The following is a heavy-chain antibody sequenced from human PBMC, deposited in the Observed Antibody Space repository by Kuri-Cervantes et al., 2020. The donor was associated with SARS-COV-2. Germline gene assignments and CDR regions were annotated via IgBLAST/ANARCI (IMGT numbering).Heavy chain of an antibody. CDR1: GASISRYY. CDR2: IYNSGST. V-gene: IGHV4-59*01. CDR3: ARVSGSGSNWAWYFDL. J-gene: IGHJ2*01. Sequence: SETLSLTCTVSGASISRYYWSWIRQPPGKGLEWIGYIYNSGSTNYNPSLKSRVTISVDTSKNQFSLKLSSVTAADTAVYHCARVSGSGSNWAWYFDLWGLGTLVTVSS. D-gene: IGHD1-26*01.